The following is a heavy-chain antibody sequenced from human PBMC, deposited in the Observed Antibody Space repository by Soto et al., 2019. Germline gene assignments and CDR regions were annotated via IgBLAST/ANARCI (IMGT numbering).Heavy chain of an antibody. V-gene: IGHV1-69*13. CDR2: IIPIFGTP. J-gene: IGHJ4*02. CDR1: GGTFSSYA. Sequence: SVKVSCKASGGTFSSYANSWVRQAPGQGIEWMGGIIPIFGTPKYAQKLQGRVTIIADESTTTAYMELTSLRSEDTAVPCCASTSNYNKGGYHQPLNLWGQATLDTVSA. D-gene: IGHD3-22*01. CDR3: ASTSNYNKGGYHQPLNL.